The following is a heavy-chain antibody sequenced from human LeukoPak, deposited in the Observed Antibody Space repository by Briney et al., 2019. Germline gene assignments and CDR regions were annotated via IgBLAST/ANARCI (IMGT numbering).Heavy chain of an antibody. V-gene: IGHV3-48*03. CDR1: GFTFNSYE. J-gene: IGHJ4*02. Sequence: GGSLRLSCAASGFTFNSYEMNWVRQAPGKGLEWVSYISSSGSTIHFADSVKGRFAISRDNAKNSLYLQMNSLRAEDTAVYYCAKGVKYIVMVTAQHYFDYWGQGTLVTVSS. D-gene: IGHD2-21*02. CDR2: ISSSGSTI. CDR3: AKGVKYIVMVTAQHYFDY.